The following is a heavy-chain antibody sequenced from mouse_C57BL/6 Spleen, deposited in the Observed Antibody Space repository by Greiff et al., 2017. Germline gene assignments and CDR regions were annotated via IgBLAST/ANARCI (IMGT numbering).Heavy chain of an antibody. J-gene: IGHJ2*01. CDR2: IDPSDSYT. CDR1: SYTFTSYW. CDR3: ARSKAGMGY. Sequence: QVQLQQPGAELVKPGASVKLSCKASSYTFTSYWMQWVKQRPGQGLEWIGEIDPSDSYTNYNQKFKGKATLTVDTSSSTAYMQLSSLTSEDSAVYYCARSKAGMGYWGQGTTLTVSS. V-gene: IGHV1-50*01. D-gene: IGHD4-1*01.